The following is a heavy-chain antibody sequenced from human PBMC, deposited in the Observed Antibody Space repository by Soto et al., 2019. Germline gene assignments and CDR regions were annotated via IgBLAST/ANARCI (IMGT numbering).Heavy chain of an antibody. Sequence: PSETLSLTCTVSGGSISSYCWSWIRQPAGKGLEWIGRIYTGGSTNYITSLKSRVTMSVDTSKNQFSLRLTSVTAADTAVYYCAIASVGRPGGGSWTMPFDIWGRGPLIT. CDR2: IYTGGST. CDR1: GGSISSYC. V-gene: IGHV4-4*07. CDR3: AIASVGRPGGGSWTMPFDI. D-gene: IGHD2-15*01. J-gene: IGHJ4*02.